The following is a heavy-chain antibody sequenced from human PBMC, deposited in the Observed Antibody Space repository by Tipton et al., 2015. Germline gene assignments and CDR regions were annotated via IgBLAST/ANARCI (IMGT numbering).Heavy chain of an antibody. CDR2: ISYDGSNK. V-gene: IGHV3-33*01. Sequence: SLRLSCVASGFTFSIHGMHWVRHAPGKGLEWVALISYDGSNKYYADSVKGRFTISRDNSKNTLYLQMNSLRAEDTAVYYCARVNSSSSETPSYYFDYWGQGTLVTVSS. D-gene: IGHD6-6*01. CDR1: GFTFSIHG. J-gene: IGHJ4*02. CDR3: ARVNSSSSETPSYYFDY.